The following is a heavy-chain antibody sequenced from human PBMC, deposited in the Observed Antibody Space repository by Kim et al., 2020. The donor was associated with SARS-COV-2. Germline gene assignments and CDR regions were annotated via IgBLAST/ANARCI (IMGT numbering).Heavy chain of an antibody. CDR1: GFTFSSHV. D-gene: IGHD3-10*01. CDR2: ISDDGTRK. V-gene: IGHV3-30*04. CDR3: ARDYYGSGTTSCGMDV. Sequence: GGSLRLSCAASGFTFSSHVIHWVRQAPGKGLEWVTMISDDGTRKYYIDSVKGRFTISRDSSKDTLYLQMNSLRTDDTAVYYCARDYYGSGTTSCGMDVWGQGTTVTVSS. J-gene: IGHJ6*02.